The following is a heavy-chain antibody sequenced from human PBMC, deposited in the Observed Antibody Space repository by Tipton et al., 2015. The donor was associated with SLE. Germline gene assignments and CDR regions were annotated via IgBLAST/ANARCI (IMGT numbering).Heavy chain of an antibody. D-gene: IGHD2-15*01. CDR2: IYSGVIT. CDR3: ARDPGYCSGGSCHLFDY. Sequence: SLRLSCAASGFTFSSYAMHWVRQAPGKGLEWVSVIYSGVITYYADSVKGRFTISRDNSKNTLYLQMNSLRAEDTAVYYCARDPGYCSGGSCHLFDYWGQGTLVTVSS. V-gene: IGHV3-66*02. CDR1: GFTFSSYA. J-gene: IGHJ4*02.